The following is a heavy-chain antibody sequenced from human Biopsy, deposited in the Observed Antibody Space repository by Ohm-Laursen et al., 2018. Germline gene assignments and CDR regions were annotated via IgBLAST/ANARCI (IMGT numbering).Heavy chain of an antibody. J-gene: IGHJ1*01. D-gene: IGHD3-9*01. V-gene: IGHV1-69*06. CDR1: GGTFSNYG. CDR3: ATKLTGYFHH. Sequence: ASVTVSCKAPGGTFSNYGVNWVRQAPGQGLEWLGGNIPILGTGNYAQKFQDRVTVAADTSTSTATMELRSLRSDDTAVYYCATKLTGYFHHWGQGTLVIVSS. CDR2: NIPILGTG.